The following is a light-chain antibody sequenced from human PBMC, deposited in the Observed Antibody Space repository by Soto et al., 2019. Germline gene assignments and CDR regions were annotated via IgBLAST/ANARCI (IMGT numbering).Light chain of an antibody. CDR3: QQYTSYSRA. J-gene: IGKJ1*01. V-gene: IGKV1-5*03. Sequence: DIQRTQSPSTLSASVGDRVTITFRASQSISSWLAWYQQKPGKAPKLLIYKASTLESGVPSRFSGSGSGTEFTLTISSLQPDDFTTYYCQQYTSYSRAFGQGTKV. CDR1: QSISSW. CDR2: KAS.